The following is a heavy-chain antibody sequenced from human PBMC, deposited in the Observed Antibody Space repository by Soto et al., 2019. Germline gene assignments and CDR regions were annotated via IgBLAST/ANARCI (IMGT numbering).Heavy chain of an antibody. V-gene: IGHV3-30*18. J-gene: IGHJ6*02. Sequence: QVQLVESGGGVVQPGRSLRLSCAASGFTFSSYGMHWVRQAPGKGLEWGAVISYDGCNKYYADSVKGRFTISRDNSKNTLYLQMNSRRAEDTAVYYCAKDLYYDFWSGYYASPVYYYYYGMAVWGQGTTVTVSS. CDR2: ISYDGCNK. CDR3: AKDLYYDFWSGYYASPVYYYYYGMAV. D-gene: IGHD3-3*01. CDR1: GFTFSSYG.